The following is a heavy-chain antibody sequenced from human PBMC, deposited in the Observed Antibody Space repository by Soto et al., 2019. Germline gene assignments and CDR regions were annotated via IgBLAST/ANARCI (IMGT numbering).Heavy chain of an antibody. Sequence: SQTLSLTCAISGDSVSSYTVAWNWIRLSPLRGLEWLGRTYYRSTWYYHFAVSVKTRRSITPDTSKNQFSLHLNSVAAEDTAVYYCATFMDYDYAMDVWGQGTTATVSS. CDR2: TYYRSTWYY. V-gene: IGHV6-1*01. J-gene: IGHJ6*02. CDR3: ATFMDYDYAMDV. CDR1: GDSVSSYTVA.